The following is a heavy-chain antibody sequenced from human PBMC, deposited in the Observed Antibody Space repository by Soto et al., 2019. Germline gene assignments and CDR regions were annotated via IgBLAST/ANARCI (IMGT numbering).Heavy chain of an antibody. Sequence: QVQLVESGGGVVQPGRSLRLSCAASGFTFSSYGMHWVRQAPGKGLQWVAVIWYDGSNKYYADSVKGRFTISRDNSKNTLYLQMNSLRAEDTAVYYCAREMTYYCGSGSYYYYGMDVWGQGTTVTVSS. D-gene: IGHD3-10*01. CDR3: AREMTYYCGSGSYYYYGMDV. J-gene: IGHJ6*02. V-gene: IGHV3-33*01. CDR1: GFTFSSYG. CDR2: IWYDGSNK.